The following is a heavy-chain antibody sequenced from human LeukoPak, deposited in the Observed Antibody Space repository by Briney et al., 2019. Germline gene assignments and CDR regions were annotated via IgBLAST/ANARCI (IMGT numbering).Heavy chain of an antibody. CDR2: IYYSGST. V-gene: IGHV4-39*01. CDR3: ARHFADYSMPQNYYYYMDV. D-gene: IGHD4-11*01. CDR1: GGSISSSSYY. Sequence: SETLSLTCTVSGGSISSSSYYWGWIRQPLGKGLEWIGSIYYSGSTYYNPSLKSRVTISVDTSKNQFSLKLSSVTAADTAVYYCARHFADYSMPQNYYYYMDVWGQGTTVTVSS. J-gene: IGHJ6*03.